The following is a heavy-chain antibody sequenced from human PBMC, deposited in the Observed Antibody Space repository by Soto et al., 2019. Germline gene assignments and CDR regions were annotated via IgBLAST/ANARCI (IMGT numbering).Heavy chain of an antibody. D-gene: IGHD2-15*01. J-gene: IGHJ6*02. Sequence: EVQLVETGGGLIQPGGSLRLSCAASGFTVSTNYMSWVRQAPGKGLEWLSVIYSGGSTFYADSVRGRFTISRDISNNTLYLQMNSLRAEDMAVYFCAREAYCSTGSCYEGAYYYYGMDVWGQGTTVTVSS. CDR1: GFTVSTNY. CDR2: IYSGGST. V-gene: IGHV3-53*02. CDR3: AREAYCSTGSCYEGAYYYYGMDV.